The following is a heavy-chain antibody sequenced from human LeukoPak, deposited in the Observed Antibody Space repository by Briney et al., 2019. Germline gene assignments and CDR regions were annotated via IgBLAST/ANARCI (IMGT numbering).Heavy chain of an antibody. J-gene: IGHJ4*02. CDR2: ISSSSSYI. D-gene: IGHD2-8*02. CDR3: VKDRRSAAKGGVPVGY. Sequence: GGSLRLSCAASGFTFSSYSMNWVRQAPGKGLEWVSSISSSSSYIYYADSVKGRFTISRDNAKNSLYLQMNSLRAEDTAVYYCVKDRRSAAKGGVPVGYWGQGTLVTVSS. V-gene: IGHV3-21*01. CDR1: GFTFSSYS.